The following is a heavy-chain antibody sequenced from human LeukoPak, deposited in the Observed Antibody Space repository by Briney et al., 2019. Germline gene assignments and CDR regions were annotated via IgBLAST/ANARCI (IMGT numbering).Heavy chain of an antibody. CDR1: GGSISSYY. CDR2: IYTSGST. CDR3: ARDFTDSGSSLVYYYYYYMDV. V-gene: IGHV4-4*07. Sequence: SETLSLTCTVSGGSISSYYWSWIRQPPGKGLEWIGRIYTSGSTTYNPSLKSRVTMSIDTSKNQFSLKLSSVTAADTAVYYCARDFTDSGSSLVYYYYYYMDVWGKGTTVSVSS. D-gene: IGHD1-26*01. J-gene: IGHJ6*03.